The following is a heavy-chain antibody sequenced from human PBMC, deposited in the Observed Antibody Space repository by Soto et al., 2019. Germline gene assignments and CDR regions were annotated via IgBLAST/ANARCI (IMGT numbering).Heavy chain of an antibody. CDR2: VVVGNGQT. V-gene: IGHV1-58*01. D-gene: IGHD3-22*01. Sequence: QMRLVQSGPEVKKPGTSVRVSCKASGFTFTRSAVQWVRQVRGQGLEWIGWVVVGNGQTDYAQKFQERVTITRDTSTNTAYMDLRSLRSDDTAVYYCAADVPAPRISMIPSDWYFDVWGRGTLITVSS. CDR3: AADVPAPRISMIPSDWYFDV. J-gene: IGHJ2*01. CDR1: GFTFTRSA.